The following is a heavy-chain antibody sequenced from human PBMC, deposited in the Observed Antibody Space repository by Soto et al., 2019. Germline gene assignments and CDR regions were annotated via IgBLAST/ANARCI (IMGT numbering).Heavy chain of an antibody. CDR3: AHRHRPLGYCSSTSCYAASGGIDAFDI. J-gene: IGHJ3*02. CDR2: IYWNDDK. CDR1: GFSLSTSGVG. V-gene: IGHV2-5*01. D-gene: IGHD2-2*01. Sequence: GSGPTLVNPXQTLTLTCTFSGFSLSTSGVGVGWIRQPPGKTLEWLALIYWNDDKRYSPSLKSRLTITKDTSKNQVVLTMTNMDPVDTATYYCAHRHRPLGYCSSTSCYAASGGIDAFDIWGQGTMVTDSS.